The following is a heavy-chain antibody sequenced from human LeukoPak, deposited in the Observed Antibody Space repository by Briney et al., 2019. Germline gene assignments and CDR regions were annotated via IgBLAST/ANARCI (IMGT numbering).Heavy chain of an antibody. CDR2: INPNSGGT. Sequence: GASVKGSCKAAGYTFTGYHMHWVQQAPGQGLEWVGWINPNSGGTNYAQKFQGRVTMTRDTSISTAYMELSRLRSDDTAVYYCARVGYYDFPTYYFDYWGQGTLVTVSS. V-gene: IGHV1-2*02. D-gene: IGHD3-3*01. CDR1: GYTFTGYH. CDR3: ARVGYYDFPTYYFDY. J-gene: IGHJ4*02.